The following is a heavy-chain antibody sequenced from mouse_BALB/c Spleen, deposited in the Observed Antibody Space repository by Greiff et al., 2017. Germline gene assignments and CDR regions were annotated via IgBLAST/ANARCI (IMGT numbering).Heavy chain of an antibody. CDR2: IYPGNSDT. V-gene: IGHV1-5*01. CDR1: GYTFTSYW. Sequence: VQLKQSGAELAKPGASVKMSCKASGYTFTSYWMHWVKQRPGQGLEWIGAIYPGNSDTSYNQKFKGKAKLTAVTSTSTAYMELSSLTNEDSAVYYCTRSPSYYYAMDYWGQGTSVTVSS. J-gene: IGHJ4*01. CDR3: TRSPSYYYAMDY.